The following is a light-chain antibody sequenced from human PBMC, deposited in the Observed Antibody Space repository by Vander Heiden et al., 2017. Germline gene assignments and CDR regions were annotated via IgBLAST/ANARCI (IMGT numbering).Light chain of an antibody. CDR1: QSVLYSSNNKNY. J-gene: IGKJ1*01. V-gene: IGKV4-1*01. CDR3: QQDYSTPRT. Sequence: DIVMTQSPDSLAVSLGERATINCKSSQSVLYSSNNKNYLAWYQQKPGQPPKLLIYWASTRESGVPDRFSGRGSGTDFTLTISSLQAEDVAVYYSQQDYSTPRTFGQGTKVEIK. CDR2: WAS.